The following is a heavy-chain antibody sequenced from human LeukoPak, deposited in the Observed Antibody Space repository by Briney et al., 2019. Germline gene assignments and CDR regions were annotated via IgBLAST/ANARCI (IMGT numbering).Heavy chain of an antibody. D-gene: IGHD5-18*01. CDR3: AREGDTAMVWAFDI. Sequence: PGGSLRLSCAASGFTFSSYGMHWVRQAPGKGLGWGAVIWYDGSNKYYADSVKGRFTISRDNSKNTLYLQMNSLRAEDTAVYYCAREGDTAMVWAFDIWGQGTMVTVSS. J-gene: IGHJ3*02. CDR2: IWYDGSNK. CDR1: GFTFSSYG. V-gene: IGHV3-33*01.